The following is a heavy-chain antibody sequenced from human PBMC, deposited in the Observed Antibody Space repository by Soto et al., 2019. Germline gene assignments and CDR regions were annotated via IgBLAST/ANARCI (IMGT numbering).Heavy chain of an antibody. J-gene: IGHJ6*02. CDR2: IYYSGST. Sequence: LSLTCTVSGGSISSGDYYWSWIRQPPGKGLEWIVYIYYSGSTYYNPSLKIRVTISVDTSKNQFSLKLSSVTAADTAVYYCARGVGVGAYYYYYGMDVWGQGTTVTVSS. CDR3: ARGVGVGAYYYYYGMDV. V-gene: IGHV4-30-4*01. CDR1: GGSISSGDYY. D-gene: IGHD1-26*01.